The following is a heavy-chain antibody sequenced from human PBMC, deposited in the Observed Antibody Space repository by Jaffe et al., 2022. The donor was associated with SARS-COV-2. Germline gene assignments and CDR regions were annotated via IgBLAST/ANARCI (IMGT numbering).Heavy chain of an antibody. CDR2: IGTAGDP. CDR1: GFTFSSYD. V-gene: IGHV3-13*05. D-gene: IGHD3-22*01. Sequence: EVQLVESGGGLVQPGGSLRLSCAASGFTFSSYDMHWVRQATGKGLEWVSAIGTAGDPYYPGSVKGRFTISRENAKNSLYLQMNSLRAGDTAVYYCARSSPYYYDSSGYSGYWYFDLWGRGTLVTVSS. J-gene: IGHJ2*01. CDR3: ARSSPYYYDSSGYSGYWYFDL.